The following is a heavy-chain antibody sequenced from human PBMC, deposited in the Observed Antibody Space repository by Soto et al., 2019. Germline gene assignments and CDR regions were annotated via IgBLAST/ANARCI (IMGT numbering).Heavy chain of an antibody. Sequence: EVQMVESGGGLVQPGGSLRLSCAASGFIFNNYWMHWFRQVPGKGLMWVSRIQSDGSSIDYADSVKGRFTISRDNAKNTVYLQMNSLRVEDTAVYYCARSGGIDYWGQGTLVTVSS. J-gene: IGHJ4*02. CDR2: IQSDGSSI. CDR1: GFIFNNYW. D-gene: IGHD3-3*01. CDR3: ARSGGIDY. V-gene: IGHV3-74*01.